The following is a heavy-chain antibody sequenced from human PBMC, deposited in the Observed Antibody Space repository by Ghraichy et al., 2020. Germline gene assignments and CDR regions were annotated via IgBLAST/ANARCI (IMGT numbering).Heavy chain of an antibody. CDR3: VRQATTVANDAFDI. V-gene: IGHV4-39*01. J-gene: IGHJ3*02. D-gene: IGHD4-23*01. CDR2: IYYSGST. Sequence: SETLSLTCTVSGGSISSSSYYWGWIRQPPGKGLEWIGSIYYSGSTYYNPSLKSRVTISVDTSKNQFSLKLSSVTAADTAVYYCVRQATTVANDAFDIWGQGTMVTVSS. CDR1: GGSISSSSYY.